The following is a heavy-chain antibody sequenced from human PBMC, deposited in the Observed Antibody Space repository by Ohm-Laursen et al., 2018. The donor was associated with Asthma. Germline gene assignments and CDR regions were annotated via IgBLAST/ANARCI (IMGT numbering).Heavy chain of an antibody. Sequence: SVKVSCKASGYTFTTYGVSWARQAPGQGLEWMGWISDHNDNTESAQKFQGRVTMTIDTSTSTAYMELRSLRSDDTAVYYCARDPPPSCSSSINCYFIDYWGQGTLVTVSS. V-gene: IGHV1-18*01. CDR3: ARDPPPSCSSSINCYFIDY. CDR1: GYTFTTYG. CDR2: ISDHNDNT. D-gene: IGHD2-2*01. J-gene: IGHJ4*02.